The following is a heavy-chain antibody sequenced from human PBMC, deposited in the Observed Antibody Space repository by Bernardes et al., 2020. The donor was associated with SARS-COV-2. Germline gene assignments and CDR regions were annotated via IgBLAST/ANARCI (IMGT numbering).Heavy chain of an antibody. V-gene: IGHV3-48*02. J-gene: IGHJ6*02. D-gene: IGHD6-6*01. Sequence: DSVKGRFTISRDDPKNSLYLQMNSLSDEDTAVYYCATYSSSSPAYYDGMDVWGQGTTVTVSS. CDR3: ATYSSSSPAYYDGMDV.